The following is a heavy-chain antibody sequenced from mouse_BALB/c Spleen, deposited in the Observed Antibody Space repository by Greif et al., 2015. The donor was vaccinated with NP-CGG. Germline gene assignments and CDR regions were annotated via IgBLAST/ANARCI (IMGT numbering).Heavy chain of an antibody. CDR3: ARRTGTEAMDY. CDR2: IYPGSGNT. Sequence: QVQLQQPGPELVKPGASVKISCKASGYTFTDYYINWVKQKPGQGLEWIGWIYPGSGNTKYNEKFKGKATLTVDTSSSTAYMQLSSLTSEDTAVCFCARRTGTEAMDYWGQGTSVTVSS. J-gene: IGHJ4*01. CDR1: GYTFTDYY. V-gene: IGHV1-84*02. D-gene: IGHD4-1*01.